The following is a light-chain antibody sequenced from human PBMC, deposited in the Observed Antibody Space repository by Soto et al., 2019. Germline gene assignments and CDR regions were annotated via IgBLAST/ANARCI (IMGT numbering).Light chain of an antibody. J-gene: IGKJ1*01. Sequence: EIVMTQSPATLSVSPGERATLSCRASQSVSSNLAWYQQKPGQAPRLLIYGASTRATGIPARFSGSGSGTEFTLTISSLQSEDFAGYYRQQYNNWPTFGQGTKV. V-gene: IGKV3-15*01. CDR2: GAS. CDR3: QQYNNWPT. CDR1: QSVSSN.